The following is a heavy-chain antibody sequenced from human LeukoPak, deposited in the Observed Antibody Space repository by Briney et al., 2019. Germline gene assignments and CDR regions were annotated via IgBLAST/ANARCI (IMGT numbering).Heavy chain of an antibody. CDR2: IMLVGSET. D-gene: IGHD6-13*01. Sequence: PGGSLRLSCAASGFTFNANWMTWVREAPGKGRGWVAHIMLVGSETYYVGSVKGRFTISRDTATKTLYLHMNSLSAQDTPVFYGARRIAASGTGGYFDYWGLGTLVTVSS. J-gene: IGHJ4*02. V-gene: IGHV3-7*05. CDR3: ARRIAASGTGGYFDY. CDR1: GFTFNANW.